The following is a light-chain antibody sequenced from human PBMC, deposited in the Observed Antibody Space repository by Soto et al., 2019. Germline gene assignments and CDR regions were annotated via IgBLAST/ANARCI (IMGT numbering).Light chain of an antibody. CDR1: SSNIVTNT. J-gene: IGLJ2*01. V-gene: IGLV1-44*01. CDR3: AAWDDSLTHVV. CDR2: SNY. Sequence: QSVLTQPPSASGTPGQRVTISCSGSSSNIVTNTVNWYQQLPGTAPKLLIYSNYQRPSGVPDRFSGSKSGTSASLAISGLQSEDEADYYCAAWDDSLTHVVFGGGTKVTVL.